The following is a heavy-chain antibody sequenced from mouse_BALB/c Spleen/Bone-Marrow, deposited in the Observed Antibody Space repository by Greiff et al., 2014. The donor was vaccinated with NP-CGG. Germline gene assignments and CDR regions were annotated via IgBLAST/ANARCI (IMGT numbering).Heavy chain of an antibody. CDR3: TRSELRRGGYALDY. CDR1: GYSFTSYW. J-gene: IGHJ4*01. Sequence: QVQLQQPRAELVKPGASVKLSCKASGYSFTSYWTHWGKQRPGQGLEWIGEISPSNGRSNYNEKFKSKATLTVDKSSSTAYMQLSGLTSEDSAVYYCTRSELRRGGYALDYWGLGTSVTVSS. CDR2: ISPSNGRS. V-gene: IGHV1S81*02. D-gene: IGHD2-12*01.